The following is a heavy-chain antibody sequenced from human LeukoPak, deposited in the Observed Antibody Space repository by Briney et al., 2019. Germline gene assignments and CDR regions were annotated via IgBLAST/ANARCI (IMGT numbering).Heavy chain of an antibody. V-gene: IGHV1-8*01. Sequence: ASVKVSCKASGYTFTSYDINWVRQATGQGLEWMGWMNPNSGNTGYAQKFQGRVTMTRNTSISTAYMELSSLRSEDTAVYYCARGRYSGSYYGGHNWFDPWGQGTLFTVSS. D-gene: IGHD1-26*01. CDR3: ARGRYSGSYYGGHNWFDP. CDR2: MNPNSGNT. CDR1: GYTFTSYD. J-gene: IGHJ5*02.